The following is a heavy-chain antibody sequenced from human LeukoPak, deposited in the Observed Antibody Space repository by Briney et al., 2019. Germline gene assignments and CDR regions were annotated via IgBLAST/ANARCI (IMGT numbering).Heavy chain of an antibody. CDR3: ARDIDTTSLYQELDP. V-gene: IGHV3-33*01. D-gene: IGHD2/OR15-2a*01. CDR2: LWSDGSKK. CDR1: GFIFRNYG. Sequence: GGSLRLSCAASGFIFRNYGMHWVRQAPGKGLEWVAVLWSDGSKKYYIDSVKGRFTVSRDISKNTLYLQMDSLRAEDTAIYYCARDIDTTSLYQELDPWGQGTLVTVSS. J-gene: IGHJ5*02.